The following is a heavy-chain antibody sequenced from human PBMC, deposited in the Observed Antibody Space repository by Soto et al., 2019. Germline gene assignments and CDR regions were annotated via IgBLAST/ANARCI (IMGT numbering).Heavy chain of an antibody. CDR1: GFTFSAYS. V-gene: IGHV3-48*01. CDR3: TRGDHTTSSLFQH. D-gene: IGHD2-2*01. Sequence: EVQLVESGGGLVQPGGSLRLSCATSGFTFSAYSMNLVRQAPGKGLEWVAYISSGSTSIYYADSVKGRFTISRDNARNSLFLQMNSLRAEDTAVYFFTRGDHTTSSLFQHLGQGTLVTVSS. J-gene: IGHJ1*01. CDR2: ISSGSTSI.